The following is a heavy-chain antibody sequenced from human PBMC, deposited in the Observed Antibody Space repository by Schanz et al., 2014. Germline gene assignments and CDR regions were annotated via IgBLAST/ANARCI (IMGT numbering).Heavy chain of an antibody. V-gene: IGHV3-21*04. D-gene: IGHD5-12*01. CDR1: GFTFSDYS. CDR2: ISDSSSYI. J-gene: IGHJ3*01. CDR3: ARDEGRDGYNLAFDV. Sequence: EVHLVESGGGLVKPGGSLRLSCGASGFTFSDYSMNWVRQAPGKGLEWVSSISDSSSYIYYADSVKGRFTISRDNAKNSLYLQMSSLRAEDTALYFCARDEGRDGYNLAFDVWGQGTLVTVSS.